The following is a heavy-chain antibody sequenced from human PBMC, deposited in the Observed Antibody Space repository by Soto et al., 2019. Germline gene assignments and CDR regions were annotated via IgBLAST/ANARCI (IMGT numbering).Heavy chain of an antibody. D-gene: IGHD3-10*01. Sequence: SETLPLTCAVSGGSISSGGYSWSWIRQPPGKGLEWIGYIYHSGSTYYNPSLKSRVTISVDRSKNQFSLKLSSVTAADTAVYYCARGRPRRGVWFDPWGQGTLVTVSS. J-gene: IGHJ5*02. CDR2: IYHSGST. V-gene: IGHV4-30-2*01. CDR3: ARGRPRRGVWFDP. CDR1: GGSISSGGYS.